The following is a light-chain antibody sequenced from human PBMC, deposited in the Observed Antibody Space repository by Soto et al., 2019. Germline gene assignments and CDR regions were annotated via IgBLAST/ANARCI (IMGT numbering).Light chain of an antibody. V-gene: IGKV1-9*01. CDR1: QGISSF. J-gene: IGKJ4*01. CDR3: QQLNGFPLT. Sequence: DIQMTQSPSSLSASVGDRVTITCQASQGISSFLTWYQQKPGKAPKLLISAASTLESGVPSRFSGSGSGTEFTLTISSLQPEDFASYYCQQLNGFPLTFGGGTKVDIK. CDR2: AAS.